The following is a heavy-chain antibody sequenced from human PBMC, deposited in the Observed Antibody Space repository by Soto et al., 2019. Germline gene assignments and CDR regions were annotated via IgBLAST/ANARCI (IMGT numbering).Heavy chain of an antibody. CDR1: GYNFTSYW. Sequence: LGESLKISCKGSGYNFTSYWIGWVRQMPGKGLEWMGIIYPGDSDTRYSPSFQGQVTISADKSISTAYLQWSSLKASDTAMYYCARLFYYYYYGMDVWGQGTTVTVSS. V-gene: IGHV5-51*01. CDR3: ARLFYYYYYGMDV. CDR2: IYPGDSDT. J-gene: IGHJ6*02.